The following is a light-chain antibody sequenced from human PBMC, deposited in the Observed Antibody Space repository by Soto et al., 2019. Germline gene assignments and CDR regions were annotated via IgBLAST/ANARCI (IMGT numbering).Light chain of an antibody. CDR2: GAT. CDR1: QSVSNRY. CDR3: QQYGSSLLFT. Sequence: AAGSXXAIQSVSNRYLAWYQQKPGQAPRLLIHGATTRATGIPARFSGSGSGTDFTLTISRLEPEDFAVYYCQQYGSSLLFTFGPGTKVDIK. J-gene: IGKJ3*01. V-gene: IGKV3-20*01.